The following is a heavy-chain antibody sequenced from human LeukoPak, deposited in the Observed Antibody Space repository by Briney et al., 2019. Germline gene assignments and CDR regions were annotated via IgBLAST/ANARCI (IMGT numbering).Heavy chain of an antibody. V-gene: IGHV3-30*03. CDR2: ISYDGSNK. Sequence: GGSLRLSCAASGFTFSSYGMHWVRQAPGKGLEWVAVISYDGSNKYYADSVKGRFTISRDNSKNTLYLQMNSLRAEDTAVYYCARDGITMVRGVMVDWGQGTLVTVSS. CDR3: ARDGITMVRGVMVD. D-gene: IGHD3-10*01. CDR1: GFTFSSYG. J-gene: IGHJ4*02.